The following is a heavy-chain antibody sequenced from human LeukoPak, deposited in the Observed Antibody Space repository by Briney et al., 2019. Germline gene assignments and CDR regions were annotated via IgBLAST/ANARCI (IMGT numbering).Heavy chain of an antibody. Sequence: GGSLRLSCGASEFSLRSYSMDWVRQAPGKGLEWVSHINSGSSTIYYADSVKGRFTISRDNAGNSLYLHMNSLRAEDAAVYYCARVLLERPGIDSFDMWGQGTMVTVSS. CDR1: EFSLRSYS. V-gene: IGHV3-48*01. D-gene: IGHD1-1*01. CDR3: ARVLLERPGIDSFDM. CDR2: INSGSSTI. J-gene: IGHJ3*02.